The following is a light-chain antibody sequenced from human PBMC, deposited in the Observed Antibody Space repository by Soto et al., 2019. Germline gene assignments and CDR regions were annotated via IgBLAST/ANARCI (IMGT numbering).Light chain of an antibody. CDR1: QSVRTY. CDR3: QQRTNWPSST. CDR2: DAS. J-gene: IGKJ5*01. V-gene: IGKV3-11*01. Sequence: EVVLTQSPATLSLSPGERATLSCRASQSVRTYLAWYQQKPDQAPRLLIHDASSRATGIPARFSGSGSGTDFTLTISSLEPEDFAVYYCQQRTNWPSSTFGQGTRLEI.